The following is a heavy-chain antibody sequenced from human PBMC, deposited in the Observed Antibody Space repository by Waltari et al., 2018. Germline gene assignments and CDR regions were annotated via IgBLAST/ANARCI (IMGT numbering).Heavy chain of an antibody. CDR1: GYSISNNNYY. CDR2: IHYIGDT. J-gene: IGHJ3*02. D-gene: IGHD6-19*01. Sequence: QLQLQESGPGLVEPSATMSLTCTASGYSISNNNYYWGRIRQPRGTGLQWIGSIHYIGDTYYSSSLKSRVIISVDTSNNQFSLRLTSVTAADTAIYFCARNQRGWFDAFDIWGQGTAVTVSS. CDR3: ARNQRGWFDAFDI. V-gene: IGHV4-39*07.